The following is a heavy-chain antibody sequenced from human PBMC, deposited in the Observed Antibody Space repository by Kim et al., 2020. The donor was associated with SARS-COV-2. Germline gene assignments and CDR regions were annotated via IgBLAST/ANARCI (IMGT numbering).Heavy chain of an antibody. J-gene: IGHJ3*01. CDR2: T. Sequence: TSYADSEKSRFTITRDNAKNTLYLQMNSLDTEDTAVEYGARVGFIAALSLWGQGTMVTVSS. CDR3: ARVGFIAALSL. V-gene: IGHV3-74*01. D-gene: IGHD6-6*01.